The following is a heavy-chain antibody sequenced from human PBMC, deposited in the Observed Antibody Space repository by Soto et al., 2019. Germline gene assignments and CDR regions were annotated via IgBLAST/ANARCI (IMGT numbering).Heavy chain of an antibody. CDR1: GGSTRNYF. CDR3: ARYVNPYDTAVWFDP. J-gene: IGHJ5*02. D-gene: IGHD3-9*01. CDR2: IYYSGTT. V-gene: IGHV4-59*01. Sequence: QVQLQESGPGLVKPSETLSLTFTVSGGSTRNYFWSWIRQPPGKGLEWIVCIYYSGTTNYNSSLKRRVTISLDTSKNQFSMRLRAVTAADTAVYYCARYVNPYDTAVWFDPWGQGTLVTVSS.